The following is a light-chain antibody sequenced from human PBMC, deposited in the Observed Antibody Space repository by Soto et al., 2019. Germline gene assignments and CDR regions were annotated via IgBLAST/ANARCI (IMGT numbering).Light chain of an antibody. CDR1: PRGLYSFNNKNY. Sequence: DIVMTQAPDSLALSLGGRATIHCQSSPRGLYSFNNKNYLAWYQQRPGQPPKLLIYWASTRESGVPDRFSGSGSGTDFTLTITSLQAEDVAVYYCQQYESTPPTFGQGTKLEIK. J-gene: IGKJ2*01. CDR3: QQYESTPPT. CDR2: WAS. V-gene: IGKV4-1*01.